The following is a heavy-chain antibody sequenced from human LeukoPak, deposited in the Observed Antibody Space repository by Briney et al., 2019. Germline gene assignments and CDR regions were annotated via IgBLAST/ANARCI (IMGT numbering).Heavy chain of an antibody. CDR2: INHSGST. CDR1: GGSFSGYY. J-gene: IGHJ4*02. V-gene: IGHV4-34*01. Sequence: SETLSLTCAVYGGSFSGYYWSWIRQPPGKGLEWIGEINHSGSTYYNPSLKSRVTISVDTSKNQFSLKLSSVTAADTAVYYCARDLKFDYWGQGTLVTVSS. CDR3: ARDLKFDY.